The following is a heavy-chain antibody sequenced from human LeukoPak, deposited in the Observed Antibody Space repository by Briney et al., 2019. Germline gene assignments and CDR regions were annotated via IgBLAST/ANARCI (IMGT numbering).Heavy chain of an antibody. CDR1: GGTFSSYT. CDR2: IIPILGIA. D-gene: IGHD2-2*01. J-gene: IGHJ4*02. V-gene: IGHV1-69*04. CDR3: ARDRDIVAVPAAN. Sequence: EASVKVSCKASGGTFSSYTISWVRQAPGQGLEWMGRIIPILGIANYAQKFQGRVTITADKSTSTAYMELSSLRSEDTAVYYCARDRDIVAVPAANWGQGTLVTVSS.